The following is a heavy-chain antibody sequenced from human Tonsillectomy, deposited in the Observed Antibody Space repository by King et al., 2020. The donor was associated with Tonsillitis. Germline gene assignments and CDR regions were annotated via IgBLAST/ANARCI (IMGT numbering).Heavy chain of an antibody. Sequence: VPLQESGPGLVKPSETLSLTCTVSGGSISSYYWSWIRQPPGKGLEWIGYIYYSGSTNYNPSLKSRVTISVDTSKNQFSLKLSSVTAADTAVYYCARVGQGGYYFDHWGQGTLVTVSS. V-gene: IGHV4-59*01. CDR3: ARVGQGGYYFDH. CDR2: IYYSGST. J-gene: IGHJ4*02. CDR1: GGSISSYY. D-gene: IGHD5-12*01.